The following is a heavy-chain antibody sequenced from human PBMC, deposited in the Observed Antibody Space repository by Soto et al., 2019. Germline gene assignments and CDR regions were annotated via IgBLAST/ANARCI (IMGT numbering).Heavy chain of an antibody. D-gene: IGHD4-17*01. CDR2: INPSGGST. CDR3: ARASTVTTQNDAFDI. Sequence: GASVKVSCKASGYTFASHYMHWVRQAPGQGLEWMGIINPSGGSTSYAQKSQGRVTMTRDTSTSTVYMELSSLRSEDTAVYYCARASTVTTQNDAFDIWGQGTMVTVSS. J-gene: IGHJ3*02. CDR1: GYTFASHY. V-gene: IGHV1-46*03.